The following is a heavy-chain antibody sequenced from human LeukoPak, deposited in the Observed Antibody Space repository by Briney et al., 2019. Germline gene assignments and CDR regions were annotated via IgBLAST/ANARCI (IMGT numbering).Heavy chain of an antibody. CDR3: ASPSPYGEHWYFDL. V-gene: IGHV4-34*01. CDR2: INHSGST. D-gene: IGHD4-17*01. J-gene: IGHJ2*01. Sequence: SETLSLACAVYGGSFSGYYWSWIRQPPGKGLEWIGEINHSGSTNYNPSLKSRVTISVDTSKNQFSPKLSSVTAADTAVYYCASPSPYGEHWYFDLWGRGTLVTVSS. CDR1: GGSFSGYY.